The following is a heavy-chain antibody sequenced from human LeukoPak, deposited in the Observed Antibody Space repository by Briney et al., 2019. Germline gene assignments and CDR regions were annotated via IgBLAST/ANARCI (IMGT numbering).Heavy chain of an antibody. CDR1: GFTFSSYA. V-gene: IGHV3-23*01. Sequence: GSLRLSCAASGFTFSSYAMSWVRQAPGKGLEWVSAISGSGGSTYYADSVEGRFTISRDNSKNTLYLQMNSLRAEDTAVYYCARDQDVYSSGWAAPSDYWGQGTLVTVSS. CDR2: ISGSGGST. J-gene: IGHJ4*02. CDR3: ARDQDVYSSGWAAPSDY. D-gene: IGHD6-19*01.